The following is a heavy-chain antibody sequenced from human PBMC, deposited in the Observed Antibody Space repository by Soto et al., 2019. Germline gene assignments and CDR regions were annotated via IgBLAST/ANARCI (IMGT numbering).Heavy chain of an antibody. V-gene: IGHV3-23*01. CDR1: GFTFSSYA. Sequence: EVQLLESGGGLVQPGGSLRLSCAASGFTFSSYAMSWVRQAPGKGLEWVSTISTSGGSAYYADSVKGRFTISRDNSKNPLALQMRSLRAEDTAAYYCAKEVWNTYAFDIWGQGTMVTVSS. J-gene: IGHJ3*02. CDR2: ISTSGGSA. CDR3: AKEVWNTYAFDI. D-gene: IGHD3-16*01.